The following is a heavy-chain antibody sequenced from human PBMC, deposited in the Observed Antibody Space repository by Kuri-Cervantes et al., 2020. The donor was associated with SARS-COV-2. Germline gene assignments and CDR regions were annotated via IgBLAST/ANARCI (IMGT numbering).Heavy chain of an antibody. V-gene: IGHV4-59*01. CDR3: ARETNRYCSSTSCYFSVRDDAFDI. Sequence: SETLSLTCTASGGTISSYDWSWIRQPAGKGLEWIGYIYYSGSTNYNPSLKSRVTISVDTSKNQFSLKLSSVTAADTAVYYCARETNRYCSSTSCYFSVRDDAFDIWGQGTMVTVSS. CDR1: GGTISSYD. J-gene: IGHJ3*02. CDR2: IYYSGST. D-gene: IGHD2-2*01.